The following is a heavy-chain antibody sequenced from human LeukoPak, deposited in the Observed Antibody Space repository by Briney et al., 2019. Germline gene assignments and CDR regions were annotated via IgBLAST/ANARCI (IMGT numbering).Heavy chain of an antibody. V-gene: IGHV5-51*01. D-gene: IGHD2-15*01. CDR3: ARHTRYCSGGSCYYFDY. J-gene: IGHJ4*02. CDR1: GYSFTNYW. Sequence: GESLKISCKGSGYSFTNYWIGWVRQMPGKGLEWMGIIYPGGSDTRYSPSFEGQVTISADKSISTAYLQWSSLKASDTAMYYCARHTRYCSGGSCYYFDYWGQGTLVTVSS. CDR2: IYPGGSDT.